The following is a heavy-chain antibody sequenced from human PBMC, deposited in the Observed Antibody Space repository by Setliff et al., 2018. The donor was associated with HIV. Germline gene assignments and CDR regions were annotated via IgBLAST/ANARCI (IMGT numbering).Heavy chain of an antibody. Sequence: PSETLSLTCTVSSGSISSNSYYWGWIRQPPGKGLEWIGHIYTSGSTNYNPSLKSRVTISVDTSKNQFSLKLSSVTAADTAVYYCAGCITGTTHWFDPWGQGTLVTVSS. CDR3: AGCITGTTHWFDP. CDR2: IYTSGST. V-gene: IGHV4-61*05. D-gene: IGHD1-20*01. J-gene: IGHJ5*02. CDR1: SGSISSNSYY.